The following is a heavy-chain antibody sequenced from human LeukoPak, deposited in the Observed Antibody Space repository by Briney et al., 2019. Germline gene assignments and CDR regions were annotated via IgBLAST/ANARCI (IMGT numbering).Heavy chain of an antibody. D-gene: IGHD5-18*01. CDR3: AKEAMVTDATDFDY. J-gene: IGHJ4*02. CDR1: GFTFSSFD. V-gene: IGHV3-23*01. Sequence: TGGSLRLSCAASGFTFSSFDMSWVRQAPGKGQEWISAISGNGGGTFYADSVKGRFTISRDNSKNMLFLQMNSLRVDDTAVYYCAKEAMVTDATDFDYWGQGTLITVSS. CDR2: ISGNGGGT.